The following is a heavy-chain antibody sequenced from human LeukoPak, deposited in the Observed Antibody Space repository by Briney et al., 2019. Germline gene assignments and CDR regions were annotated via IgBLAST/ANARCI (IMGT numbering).Heavy chain of an antibody. Sequence: GSLRLSCAASGFTFSSYGMHWVRQAPGKGLEWVAVISYDGSYKYYADSVKGRFTISRDNSKNTLSLQMNSLRAEDTAVYYCAKEQQLFGYYYGMDVWGQGTTVTVSS. CDR3: AKEQQLFGYYYGMDV. V-gene: IGHV3-30*18. D-gene: IGHD1-1*01. CDR2: ISYDGSYK. CDR1: GFTFSSYG. J-gene: IGHJ6*02.